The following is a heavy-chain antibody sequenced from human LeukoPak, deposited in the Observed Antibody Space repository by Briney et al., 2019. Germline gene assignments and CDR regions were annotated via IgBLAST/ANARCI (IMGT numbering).Heavy chain of an antibody. CDR1: GGSISSGDYY. CDR3: ARLDSGYDPIDY. D-gene: IGHD5-12*01. CDR2: IYYSGTT. J-gene: IGHJ4*02. Sequence: PQTLSLTCTVSGGSISSGDYYWSWIRQPPGKGLEWIGYIYYSGTTYYNPSLKSRVIISVDTSKNQFSLKLSSVTAADTAVYYCARLDSGYDPIDYWGQGTLVTVSS. V-gene: IGHV4-30-4*01.